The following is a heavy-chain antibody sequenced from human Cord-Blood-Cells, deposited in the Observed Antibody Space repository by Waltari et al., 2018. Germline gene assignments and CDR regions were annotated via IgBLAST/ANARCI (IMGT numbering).Heavy chain of an antibody. CDR2: FYHSGST. Sequence: QVQLQESGPGLVKPSETLSLTCAVSGYSISSGYYWAWIRQPPGKGLEWIGSFYHSGSTYYNPSLKSRVTISVDTSKNQFSLKLSSVTAADTAVYYCARDWVVGATAFDIWGQGTMVTVSS. CDR3: ARDWVVGATAFDI. J-gene: IGHJ3*02. D-gene: IGHD1-26*01. V-gene: IGHV4-38-2*02. CDR1: GYSISSGYY.